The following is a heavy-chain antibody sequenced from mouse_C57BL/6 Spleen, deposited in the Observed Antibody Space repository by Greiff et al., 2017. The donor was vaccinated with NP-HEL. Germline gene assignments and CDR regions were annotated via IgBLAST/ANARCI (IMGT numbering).Heavy chain of an antibody. D-gene: IGHD2-3*01. J-gene: IGHJ2*01. CDR2: INPSSGYT. CDR3: ARREGRYDGPYYFDY. V-gene: IGHV1-4*01. CDR1: GYTFTSYT. Sequence: VQLQQSGAELARPGASVKMSCKASGYTFTSYTMHWVKQRPGQGLEWIGYINPSSGYTKYNQKFKDKATLTADKSSSTAYMQLSSLTSEDSAVYYCARREGRYDGPYYFDYWGQGTTLTVSS.